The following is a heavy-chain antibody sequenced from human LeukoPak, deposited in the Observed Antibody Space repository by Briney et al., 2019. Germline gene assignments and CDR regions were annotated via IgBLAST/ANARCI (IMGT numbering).Heavy chain of an antibody. D-gene: IGHD3-10*01. CDR3: ARAPERWYSYGSYTYHYMDV. J-gene: IGHJ6*03. Sequence: SETLSLTCTVSGGSISSYYWSWIRQPAGKGLEWIGRIYTSGSTTYNPSLKSRVTMSVDTSKNQFSLKLRSVTAADTAIYYCARAPERWYSYGSYTYHYMDVWGRGTTVTVSS. CDR2: IYTSGST. CDR1: GGSISSYY. V-gene: IGHV4-4*07.